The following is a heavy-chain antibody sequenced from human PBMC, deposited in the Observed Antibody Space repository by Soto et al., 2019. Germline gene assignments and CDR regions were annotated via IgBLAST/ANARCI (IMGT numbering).Heavy chain of an antibody. CDR1: GGSISSGGYS. V-gene: IGHV4-30-2*03. Sequence: PSETLSLTCAVSGGSISSGGYSWSWIRQPPGKGLEWIGSIYYSGSTYYNPSLKSRVTISVDTSKNQFSLKLSSVTAADTAVYYCARSMTTVVTLDYWGQGTLVTVSS. D-gene: IGHD4-17*01. J-gene: IGHJ4*02. CDR3: ARSMTTVVTLDY. CDR2: IYYSGST.